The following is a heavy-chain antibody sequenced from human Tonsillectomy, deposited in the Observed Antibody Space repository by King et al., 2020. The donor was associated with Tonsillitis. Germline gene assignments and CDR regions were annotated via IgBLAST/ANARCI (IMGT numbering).Heavy chain of an antibody. D-gene: IGHD5-12*01. CDR3: ATKGYSGYFDY. Sequence: HVQLVQSGAEVKKPGSSVKVSCKASGGTFSSYAVNWVRQAPGQGLEWMGGIIPIFGTANYARKFQGRLTITADGSTSTAYMELSSLRSEETVVYYCATKGYSGYFDYWGQGTLVTVSS. CDR1: GGTFSSYA. V-gene: IGHV1-69*01. J-gene: IGHJ4*02. CDR2: IIPIFGTA.